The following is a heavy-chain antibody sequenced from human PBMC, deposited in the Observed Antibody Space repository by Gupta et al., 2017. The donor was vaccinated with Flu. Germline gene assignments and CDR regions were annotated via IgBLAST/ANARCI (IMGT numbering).Heavy chain of an antibody. D-gene: IGHD6-19*01. Sequence: GMHWVRQAPGKGLEWVAVISYDGTNKFHGDSVKGRFTISRDNSKNTLYLQMNSLRAEDTALYYCAKDPLSGGGGWDGIDYWGQGALVTVSS. J-gene: IGHJ4*02. CDR2: ISYDGTNK. CDR3: AKDPLSGGGGWDGIDY. CDR1: G. V-gene: IGHV3-30*18.